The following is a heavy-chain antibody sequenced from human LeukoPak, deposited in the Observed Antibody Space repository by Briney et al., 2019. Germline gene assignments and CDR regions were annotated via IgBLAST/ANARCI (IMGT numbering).Heavy chain of an antibody. CDR2: IYYSGNT. D-gene: IGHD3/OR15-3a*01. CDR3: ARQTGSGLFILP. CDR1: GVSISSSNSY. Sequence: PSETLSLTCTVSGVSISSSNSYRGWIRQPPGKGLEWIGSIYYSGNTYYNASLKSQVSISIDTSKNQFSLRLTSVTAADTAVYYCARQTGSGLFILPRGQGTLVTVSS. J-gene: IGHJ4*02. V-gene: IGHV4-39*01.